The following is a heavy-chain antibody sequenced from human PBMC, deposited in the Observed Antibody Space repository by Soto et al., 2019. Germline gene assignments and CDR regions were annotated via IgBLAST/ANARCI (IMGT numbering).Heavy chain of an antibody. CDR2: ITPNGSPQ. V-gene: IGHV3-30*06. D-gene: IGHD3-16*01. CDR3: ARGGNFDV. Sequence: QVQLVESGGGVVHPGTSLRLSCAVSGFTFSTYGFHWVRQAPGKGLEWVAIITPNGSPQYYADSLKGRFTISRDNSKNLLFLQMDSLRTGDTGVYYCARGGNFDVWGQGTLVTVSS. J-gene: IGHJ3*01. CDR1: GFTFSTYG.